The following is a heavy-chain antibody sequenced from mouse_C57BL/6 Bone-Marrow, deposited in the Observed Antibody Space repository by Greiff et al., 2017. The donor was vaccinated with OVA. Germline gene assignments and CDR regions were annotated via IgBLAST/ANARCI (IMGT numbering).Heavy chain of an antibody. CDR1: GYAFSSYW. J-gene: IGHJ4*01. CDR2: IYPGDGDT. Sequence: QVQLQQSGAELVKPGASVKITCKASGYAFSSYWMNWVKQRPGKGLEWIGQIYPGDGDTNYNGKFKGKATLTADKSSSTAYMQLSSLTSEDSAVYFCARSKRYCYAMDYWGQGTSVTVSS. CDR3: ARSKRYCYAMDY. D-gene: IGHD1-1*01. V-gene: IGHV1-80*01.